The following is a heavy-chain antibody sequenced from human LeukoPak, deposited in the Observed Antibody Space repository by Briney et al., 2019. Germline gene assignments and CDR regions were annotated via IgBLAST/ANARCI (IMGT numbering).Heavy chain of an antibody. V-gene: IGHV4-59*12. CDR2: IYHSGST. J-gene: IGHJ4*02. CDR1: GGSISSYY. Sequence: PSETLSLTCTVSGGSISSYYWSWIRQPPGKGLEWIGEIYHSGSTNYNPSLKSRVTISVDKSKNQFSLKLSSVTAADTAVYYCARDYYYYDSSGYYHSHFDYWGQGTLVTVSS. CDR3: ARDYYYYDSSGYYHSHFDY. D-gene: IGHD3-22*01.